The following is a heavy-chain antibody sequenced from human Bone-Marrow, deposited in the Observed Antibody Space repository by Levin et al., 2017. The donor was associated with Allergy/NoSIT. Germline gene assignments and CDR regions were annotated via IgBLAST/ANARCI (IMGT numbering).Heavy chain of an antibody. Sequence: KRGESLKISCKASGYTFTGYYMHWVRQAPGQGLEWMGWINPKSGGTKYAPKFQGRVTMTRDTSISTAYMELSRLRSDDTAVYFCSSNGMAAAGLWGDPWGQGTLVSVSS. J-gene: IGHJ5*02. D-gene: IGHD6-13*01. V-gene: IGHV1-2*02. CDR1: GYTFTGYY. CDR3: SSNGMAAAGLWGDP. CDR2: INPKSGGT.